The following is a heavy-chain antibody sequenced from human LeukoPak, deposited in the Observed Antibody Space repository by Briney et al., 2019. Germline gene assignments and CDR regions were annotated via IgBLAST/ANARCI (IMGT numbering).Heavy chain of an antibody. J-gene: IGHJ5*02. CDR2: IRYDGSNK. CDR1: GFTFSSYG. CDR3: ARLLTPAAHEGGFDP. D-gene: IGHD2-2*01. Sequence: PGVSLRLSCAASGFTFSSYGMHWVRQAPGKGLEWVAFIRYDGSNKYYADSVKGRFTISRDNAKNSLYLQMNSLRAEDTAVYYCARLLTPAAHEGGFDPWGQGTLVTVSS. V-gene: IGHV3-30*02.